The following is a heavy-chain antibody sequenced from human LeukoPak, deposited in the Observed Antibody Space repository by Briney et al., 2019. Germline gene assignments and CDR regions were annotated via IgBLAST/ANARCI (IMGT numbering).Heavy chain of an antibody. CDR1: GGSVSSGNNY. CDR2: ISASGGT. CDR3: ARSPHNSAWYEKWFDP. Sequence: SETLSLTCSVSGGSVSSGNNYWNWIRQSPGKGLEWIADISASGGTNYNPSLESRVTVSIDSSKNQFSLKLSSVTAADTAVFYCARSPHNSAWYEKWFDPWGQGTLVTVSS. J-gene: IGHJ5*02. D-gene: IGHD6-19*01. V-gene: IGHV4-61*01.